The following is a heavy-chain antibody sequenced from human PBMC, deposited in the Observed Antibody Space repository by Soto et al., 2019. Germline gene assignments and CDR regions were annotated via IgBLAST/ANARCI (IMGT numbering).Heavy chain of an antibody. CDR3: GRVMIGTSRHTDSDY. J-gene: IGHJ4*02. D-gene: IGHD2-2*01. CDR2: IDYNGVT. V-gene: IGHV4-59*04. CDR1: GGSISSFY. Sequence: SETLSLTCTVSGGSISSFYWSWIRQPAGKGLEWIGNIDYNGVTYYNPSLKSRVTVSKDTSKNQFSLKVASVTAADTAIYYCGRVMIGTSRHTDSDYWGQGTQVTVSS.